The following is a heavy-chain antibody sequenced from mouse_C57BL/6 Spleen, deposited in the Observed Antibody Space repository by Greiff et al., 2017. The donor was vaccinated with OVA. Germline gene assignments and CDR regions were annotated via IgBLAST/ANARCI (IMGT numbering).Heavy chain of an antibody. V-gene: IGHV1-54*01. J-gene: IGHJ2*01. Sequence: LVESGAELVRPGTSVKVSCKASGYAFTNYLIEWVKQRPGQGLEWIGVINPGSGGTNYNEKFKGKATLTADKSSSTAYMQLSSLTSEDSAVYFCARYDYDREYYFDYWGQGTTLTVSS. CDR3: ARYDYDREYYFDY. D-gene: IGHD2-4*01. CDR2: INPGSGGT. CDR1: GYAFTNYL.